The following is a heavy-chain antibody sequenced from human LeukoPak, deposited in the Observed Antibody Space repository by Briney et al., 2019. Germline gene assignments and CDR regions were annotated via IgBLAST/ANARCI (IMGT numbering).Heavy chain of an antibody. CDR1: ELTSSTSW. Sequence: PGGSLRLSCAASELTSSTSWMSWVRQAPGKGLEWVASINHNGNVNYYVDSVKGRFTISRDNAKNSLYLQMSNLRAEDTAVYFCARGGGLDVWGQGATVTVSS. CDR2: INHNGNVN. CDR3: ARGGGLDV. J-gene: IGHJ6*02. V-gene: IGHV3-7*03. D-gene: IGHD3-16*01.